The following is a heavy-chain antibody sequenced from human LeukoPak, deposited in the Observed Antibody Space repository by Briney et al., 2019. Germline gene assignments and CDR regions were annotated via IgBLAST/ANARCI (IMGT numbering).Heavy chain of an antibody. CDR3: ANDPRQWLVVDAAFDM. D-gene: IGHD6-19*01. CDR2: IRGRGGRK. CDR1: GFPFETNA. J-gene: IGHJ3*02. Sequence: PGGALRLSCATPGFPFETNAMSGGRQAPGKGREWGSAIRGRGGRKYYEDSVKGRLTISRHHSQNTLYLHMKSLRAEDTAVYYCANDPRQWLVVDAAFDMWGQGTMVTVSS. V-gene: IGHV3-23*01.